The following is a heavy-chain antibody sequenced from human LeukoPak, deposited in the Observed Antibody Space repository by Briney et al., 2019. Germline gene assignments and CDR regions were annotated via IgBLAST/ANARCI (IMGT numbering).Heavy chain of an antibody. CDR1: GGSISSGGYS. V-gene: IGHV4-30-4*07. D-gene: IGHD6-6*01. CDR2: IYYSGST. CDR3: ARVSSSSGKRRWFDP. J-gene: IGHJ5*02. Sequence: SETLSLTCAVSGGSISSGGYSWSWIRQPPGKGLEWIGYIYYSGSTYYNPSLKSRVTISVDTSKNQFSLKLSSVTAADTAVYYCARVSSSSGKRRWFDPWGQGTLVTVSS.